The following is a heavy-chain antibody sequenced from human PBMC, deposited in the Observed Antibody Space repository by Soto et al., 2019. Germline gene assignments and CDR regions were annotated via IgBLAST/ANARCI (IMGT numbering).Heavy chain of an antibody. CDR2: IYPGDSDT. CDR3: ARRYDSSGYYSLNWFDP. J-gene: IGHJ5*02. V-gene: IGHV5-51*01. D-gene: IGHD3-22*01. Sequence: GVSLKISCKGSGYSFTSYWIGWVRQMPGKGLEWMGNIYPGDSDTRYSPAFHDQVTISADKSISTAYLQWSSLKASDTAMYYCARRYDSSGYYSLNWFDPWGQGTLVTVSS. CDR1: GYSFTSYW.